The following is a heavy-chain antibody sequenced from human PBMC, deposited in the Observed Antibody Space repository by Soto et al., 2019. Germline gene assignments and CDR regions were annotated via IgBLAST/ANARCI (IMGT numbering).Heavy chain of an antibody. J-gene: IGHJ4*02. CDR3: AHRVLRTVFGLVTTTAIYFDF. CDR2: IDWDDDK. V-gene: IGHV2-5*02. Sequence: QITLNESGPTQVKPRQTLTLTCTFSGFSLTTSGVGVGWIRQSPGKAPEWLALIDWDDDKRYSPSLKSRLTITKDTSKHKVVMTMAKLDHADTATYYCAHRVLRTVFGLVTTTAIYFDFWGQGTPVAVSS. CDR1: GFSLTTSGVG. D-gene: IGHD3-3*01.